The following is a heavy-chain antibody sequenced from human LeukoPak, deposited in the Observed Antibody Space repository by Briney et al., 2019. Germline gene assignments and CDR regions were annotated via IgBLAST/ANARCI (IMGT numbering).Heavy chain of an antibody. J-gene: IGHJ4*02. CDR1: GGSFSGYY. CDR2: INHSGRL. Sequence: PSETLSLTCAVYGGSFSGYYWSWIRQPPGKGLEWIGEINHSGRLKYNPSLKSRVTISVDTSKNQFSLKLSSVTAADTAVYYCAKGYCRGNSCYDDRGAFDYWGQGTLVTVSS. CDR3: AKGYCRGNSCYDDRGAFDY. D-gene: IGHD2-2*01. V-gene: IGHV4-34*01.